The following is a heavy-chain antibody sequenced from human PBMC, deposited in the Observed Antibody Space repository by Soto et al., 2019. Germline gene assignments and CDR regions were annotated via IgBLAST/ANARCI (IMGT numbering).Heavy chain of an antibody. Sequence: EVQLVESGGALVKPGGSLRLSCAASGFIFSDAWLSWVRQAPGKGLEWGGRIKSKTDGGTTDYAAPVKGRFIISRVDSKNTIYRHMDGLEPEDTAVHYCTAPRQAGEDSAYWGQGNLVAVSS. CDR2: IKSKTDGGTT. CDR3: TAPRQAGEDSAY. CDR1: GFIFSDAW. J-gene: IGHJ4*02. V-gene: IGHV3-15*02.